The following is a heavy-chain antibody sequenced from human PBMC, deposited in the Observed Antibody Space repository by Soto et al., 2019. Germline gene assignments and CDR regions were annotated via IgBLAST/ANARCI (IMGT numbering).Heavy chain of an antibody. V-gene: IGHV3-23*01. D-gene: IGHD6-13*01. CDR2: ISGSGGST. Sequence: GGSLRLSCAASGFTFSSYAMSWVRQAPGKGLEWVSAISGSGGSTYYADSVNGRFTISRDNSKNTLYLQMNSLRAEDTAVYYCAKDRGSIAAAGLFDYWGQGTLVTVSS. CDR1: GFTFSSYA. J-gene: IGHJ4*02. CDR3: AKDRGSIAAAGLFDY.